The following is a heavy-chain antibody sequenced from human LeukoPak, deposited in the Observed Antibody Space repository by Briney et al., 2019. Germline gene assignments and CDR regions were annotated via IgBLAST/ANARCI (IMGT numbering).Heavy chain of an antibody. CDR2: IYTSGST. CDR1: GGSISSYY. CDR3: ARDFGYCSGGSCFRYYYGMDV. D-gene: IGHD2-15*01. J-gene: IGHJ6*02. V-gene: IGHV4-4*07. Sequence: PSETLSLTCTVSGGSISSYYWSWIRQPAGKGLEWIGRIYTSGSTNYNPSLKSRVTMSVDTSKNQFSLKLSSVTAADTAVYYCARDFGYCSGGSCFRYYYGMDVWGQGTTVTVSS.